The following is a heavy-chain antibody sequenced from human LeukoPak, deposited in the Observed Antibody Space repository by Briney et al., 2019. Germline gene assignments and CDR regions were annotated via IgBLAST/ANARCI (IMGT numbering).Heavy chain of an antibody. J-gene: IGHJ6*02. CDR1: GFTFRTYD. Sequence: GGSLRLSCAASGFTFRTYDFHWVRQATGIGLEWVSGIGTAGDTFYAVSVEGRFTISRENDKNSLYLQVNSLRAGDTALYYCVRVAWLDYHSMDVWGQGTTVTVSS. CDR3: VRVAWLDYHSMDV. V-gene: IGHV3-13*01. CDR2: IGTAGDT. D-gene: IGHD5-12*01.